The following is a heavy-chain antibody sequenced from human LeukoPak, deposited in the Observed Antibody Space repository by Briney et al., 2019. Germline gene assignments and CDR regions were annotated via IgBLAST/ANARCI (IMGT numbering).Heavy chain of an antibody. CDR1: GGSFSGYY. D-gene: IGHD3-22*01. J-gene: IGHJ5*02. Sequence: PSETLSLTCAVYGGSFSGYYWSWIRQPPGKGLEWIGEINHSGSTNYNPSLKSRVTMSVDTSKNQFSLKLSSVTAADTAVYYCARGALKSKTYYYDSSGYSWFDPWGQGTLVTVSS. V-gene: IGHV4-34*01. CDR2: INHSGST. CDR3: ARGALKSKTYYYDSSGYSWFDP.